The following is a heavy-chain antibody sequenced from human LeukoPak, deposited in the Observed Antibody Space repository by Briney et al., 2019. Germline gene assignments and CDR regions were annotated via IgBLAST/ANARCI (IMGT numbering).Heavy chain of an antibody. D-gene: IGHD1-26*01. Sequence: PGGSLRLSCAASGFIFSGYALHWVRQAPGKGLEWVAFIRYDGSNKYYADSVKGRFTISRDNSKNTLYLQMNSLRAEDTAVYYCAKGGSGSYYVVTVDYWGQGTLVTVSS. CDR2: IRYDGSNK. CDR3: AKGGSGSYYVVTVDY. CDR1: GFIFSGYA. J-gene: IGHJ4*02. V-gene: IGHV3-30*02.